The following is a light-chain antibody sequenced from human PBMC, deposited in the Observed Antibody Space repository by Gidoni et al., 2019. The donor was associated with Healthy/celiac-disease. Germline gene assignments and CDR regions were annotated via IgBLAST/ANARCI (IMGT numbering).Light chain of an antibody. CDR2: DAS. CDR1: NIGSKS. J-gene: IGLJ2*01. CDR3: QVWDSSSDHVV. Sequence: SYVLTQPPSASVVPGQTARITWGGNNIGSKSVHWYQQKPGQAPVLVVYDASDRPSGIPERFSGSNSGNTATLTISRVEAGDEADYYCQVWDSSSDHVVFGGGTKLTVL. V-gene: IGLV3-21*02.